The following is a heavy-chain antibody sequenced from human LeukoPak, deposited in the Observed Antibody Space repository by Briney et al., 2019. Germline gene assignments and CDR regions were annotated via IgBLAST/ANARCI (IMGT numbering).Heavy chain of an antibody. Sequence: SETLSLTCTVSGGSISNYYWSWIRQPPGKGLEWIGYIYYSGSTDYNPSLRCRVTISLDTSKNQFSLILSSVTAADTAMYYCARFLYGSGNDYWGQGTLVTVSS. CDR3: ARFLYGSGNDY. J-gene: IGHJ4*02. D-gene: IGHD3-10*01. CDR1: GGSISNYY. CDR2: IYYSGST. V-gene: IGHV4-59*01.